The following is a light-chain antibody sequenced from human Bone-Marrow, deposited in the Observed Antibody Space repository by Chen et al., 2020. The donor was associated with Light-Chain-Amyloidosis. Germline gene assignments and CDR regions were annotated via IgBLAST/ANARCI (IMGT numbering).Light chain of an antibody. CDR3: QSYDSSLSSSV. CDR1: TSNIGAGYG. V-gene: IGLV1-40*01. Sequence: QSVLTQPPSVSGAPGQRVTISCTGSTSNIGAGYGVHWYQQVPGTAPKLLIYGNTNRPSGVPDRFAASKSGHSASLAITGLQAEDDADYYCQSYDSSLSSSVFGGGTKLTVL. CDR2: GNT. J-gene: IGLJ2*01.